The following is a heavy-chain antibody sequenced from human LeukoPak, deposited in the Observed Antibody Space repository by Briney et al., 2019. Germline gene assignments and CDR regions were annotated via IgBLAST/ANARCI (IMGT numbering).Heavy chain of an antibody. CDR3: ARDRPYCSGGSCYLNWFDP. Sequence: GASVKVFCKASGGTFSSYAISWVRQAPGQGLEWMGGIIPIFGTANYAQKCQGRVTVTTDESTSTAYMELSSLRSEDTAVDYWARDRPYCSGGSCYLNWFDPWGQGTLVTVSS. CDR1: GGTFSSYA. D-gene: IGHD2-15*01. CDR2: IIPIFGTA. V-gene: IGHV1-69*05. J-gene: IGHJ5*02.